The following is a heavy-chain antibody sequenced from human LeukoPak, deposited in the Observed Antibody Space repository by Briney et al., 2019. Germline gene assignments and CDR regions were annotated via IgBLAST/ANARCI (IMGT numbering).Heavy chain of an antibody. J-gene: IGHJ4*02. CDR1: GGSISSSSYY. Sequence: SETLSLTCTVSGGSISSSSYYWGWIRQPPGKGLEWIGSIYYSGSTYYNPSLKSRVTISVDTSKNQFSLKLSSVTAADTAVHYCASGTPSYYDFWSGYNPFDYWGQGTLVTVSS. CDR3: ASGTPSYYDFWSGYNPFDY. CDR2: IYYSGST. D-gene: IGHD3-3*01. V-gene: IGHV4-39*01.